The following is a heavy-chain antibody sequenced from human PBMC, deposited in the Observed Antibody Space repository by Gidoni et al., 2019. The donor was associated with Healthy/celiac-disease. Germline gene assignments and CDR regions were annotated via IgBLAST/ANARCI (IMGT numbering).Heavy chain of an antibody. J-gene: IGHJ2*01. D-gene: IGHD6-13*01. CDR2: INHSGST. CDR1: GGSFSGYY. V-gene: IGHV4-34*01. Sequence: QVQLQQWGAGLFKPSETLSLTCAVYGGSFSGYYWSWIRPPPGKGLEWIGEINHSGSTNYNPSLKSRVTISVDTSKNQFSLKLSSVTAADTAVYYCARGVAAAGGNWYFDLWGRGTLVTVSS. CDR3: ARGVAAAGGNWYFDL.